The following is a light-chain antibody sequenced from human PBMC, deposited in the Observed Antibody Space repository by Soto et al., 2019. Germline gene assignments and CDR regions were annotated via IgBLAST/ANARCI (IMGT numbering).Light chain of an antibody. V-gene: IGLV1-40*01. CDR3: TSYTTSSVLSV. CDR2: GNS. Sequence: QSVLTQPPSVSGAPGQRVTISCTGSSSNIGAGYDVHWYQQLPGTAPKLLIYGNSNRPSGVPDRFSGSKSGTSASLAISELQADDEADYYCTSYTTSSVLSVFGTGTKVTVL. J-gene: IGLJ1*01. CDR1: SSNIGAGYD.